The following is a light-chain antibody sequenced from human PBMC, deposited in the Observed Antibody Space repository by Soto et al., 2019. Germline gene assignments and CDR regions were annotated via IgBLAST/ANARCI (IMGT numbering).Light chain of an antibody. CDR2: SAY. Sequence: EIVMTQSPATLSVSPGDRATLSCRASQSVSSDLAWYHQKPGQAPRLLIYSAYTRATGIPARFSGSGSGTEFTLTIKSLQSEDFAVYYCKQYNNWPRTFGQGTKVDIK. J-gene: IGKJ1*01. CDR1: QSVSSD. CDR3: KQYNNWPRT. V-gene: IGKV3-15*01.